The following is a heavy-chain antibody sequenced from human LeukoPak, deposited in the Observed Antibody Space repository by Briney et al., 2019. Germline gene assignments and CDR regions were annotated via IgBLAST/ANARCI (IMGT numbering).Heavy chain of an antibody. CDR3: AKQGDIVVVPAAISFDY. D-gene: IGHD2-2*02. J-gene: IGHJ4*02. CDR2: ISGSGGST. CDR1: GFTFSSYA. Sequence: AGGSLRLSCAASGFTFSSYAMSWVRQAPGKGLEWVSAISGSGGSTYYADSVKGRFTISRDNSKNTLYLQMNSLRAEDTAVYYCAKQGDIVVVPAAISFDYWGQGTLVTVSS. V-gene: IGHV3-23*01.